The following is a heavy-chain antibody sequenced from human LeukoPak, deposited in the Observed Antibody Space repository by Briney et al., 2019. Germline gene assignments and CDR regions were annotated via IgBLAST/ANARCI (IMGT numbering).Heavy chain of an antibody. D-gene: IGHD3-22*01. Sequence: GASVKVSCKASGYTFTSYGISWVRQAPGQGLEWMGRIIPILGIANYAQKFQGRVTITADKSTSTAYMELSSLRSEDTAVYYCARDLGDDSSGYAFDIWGQGTMVTVSS. CDR1: GYTFTSYG. V-gene: IGHV1-69*04. J-gene: IGHJ3*02. CDR2: IIPILGIA. CDR3: ARDLGDDSSGYAFDI.